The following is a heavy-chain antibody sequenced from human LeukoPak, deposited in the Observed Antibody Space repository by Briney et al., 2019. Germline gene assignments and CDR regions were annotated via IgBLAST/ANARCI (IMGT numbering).Heavy chain of an antibody. Sequence: ASVKVSCKASGYTFTSYDINWARQATGQGLEWMVWMNPNSGNTGYGQKFQGRVTMTRNTSISTAYMELSSLRSEDTAVYYCARVLPRRRDDYWGQGTLVTVSS. V-gene: IGHV1-8*01. J-gene: IGHJ4*02. CDR1: GYTFTSYD. CDR3: ARVLPRRRDDY. CDR2: MNPNSGNT.